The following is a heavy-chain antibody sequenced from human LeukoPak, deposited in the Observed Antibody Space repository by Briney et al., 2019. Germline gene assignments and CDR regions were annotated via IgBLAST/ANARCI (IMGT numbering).Heavy chain of an antibody. CDR1: GFTFSSYS. Sequence: GGSLRLSCTASGFTFSSYSMNWVRQAPGKGLGWVSYISSSSSTIYYADSVKGRFTISRDNAKNSLCLQMNSLRAEDTAVYYCARGGSYYNEAFDIWGQGTMVTVSS. J-gene: IGHJ3*02. CDR3: ARGGSYYNEAFDI. V-gene: IGHV3-48*01. CDR2: ISSSSSTI. D-gene: IGHD1-26*01.